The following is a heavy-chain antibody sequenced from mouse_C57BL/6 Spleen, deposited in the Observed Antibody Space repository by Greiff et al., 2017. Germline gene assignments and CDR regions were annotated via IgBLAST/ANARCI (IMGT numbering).Heavy chain of an antibody. J-gene: IGHJ4*01. V-gene: IGHV1-64*01. Sequence: QVQLKQPGAELVKPGASVKLSCKASGYTFTSYWMHWVKQRPGQGLEWIGMIHPNTGSTNYNEKFKSKATLTVDKSSSTAYMQLSSLTSEDSAVYYCARYNGSRDYAMDYWGQGTSVTVSS. D-gene: IGHD1-1*01. CDR1: GYTFTSYW. CDR3: ARYNGSRDYAMDY. CDR2: IHPNTGST.